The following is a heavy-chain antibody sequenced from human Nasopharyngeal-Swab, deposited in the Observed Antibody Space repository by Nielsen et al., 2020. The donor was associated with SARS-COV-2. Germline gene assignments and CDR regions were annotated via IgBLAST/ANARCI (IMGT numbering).Heavy chain of an antibody. CDR2: IDPSDSYT. CDR3: ARVKDTAMVKFLDY. CDR1: GYSFTSYW. Sequence: GESLKISCKGSGYSFTSYWISWVRQMPGKGLEWMGRIDPSDSYTNYSPSFQGHVSISADKSISTAYLQWSSLKASDTAMYYCARVKDTAMVKFLDYWGQGTLVTVSS. J-gene: IGHJ4*02. V-gene: IGHV5-10-1*01. D-gene: IGHD5-18*01.